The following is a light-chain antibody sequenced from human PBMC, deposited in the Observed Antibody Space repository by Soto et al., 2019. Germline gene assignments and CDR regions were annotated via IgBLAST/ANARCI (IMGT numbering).Light chain of an antibody. Sequence: DIQMTQSPSSLSASVGDRVTITCRASQTISTYLNWYQQKPGKAPKLLIYAASSLQSGVPSRFSGSGSGTDFTLTISSLQPEDFATYYCQQSLSIPYIFGQGTKLEIK. CDR3: QQSLSIPYI. CDR1: QTISTY. V-gene: IGKV1-39*01. J-gene: IGKJ2*01. CDR2: AAS.